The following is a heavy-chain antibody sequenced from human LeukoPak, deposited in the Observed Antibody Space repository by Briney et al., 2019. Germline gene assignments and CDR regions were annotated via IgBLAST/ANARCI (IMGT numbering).Heavy chain of an antibody. D-gene: IGHD2-21*02. V-gene: IGHV3-11*01. Sequence: GGSLRLSCAASGFTFRDYYMSWIRQAPGKGLGWVSYISSSGSTIYYADSVKGRFTISRDNAKNSLYLQMNSLRVEDTAVYYCARDRGRRVVVTAYYFDYWGQGTLVTVSS. J-gene: IGHJ4*02. CDR2: ISSSGSTI. CDR3: ARDRGRRVVVTAYYFDY. CDR1: GFTFRDYY.